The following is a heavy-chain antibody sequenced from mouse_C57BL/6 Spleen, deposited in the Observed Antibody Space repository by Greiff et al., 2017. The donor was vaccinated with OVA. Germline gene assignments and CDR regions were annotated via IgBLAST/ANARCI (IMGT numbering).Heavy chain of an antibody. Sequence: EVKLEESGPGLVKPSQSLSLTCSVTGYSITSGYYWNWIRQFPGNKLEWMGYISYDGSNNYNPSLKNRISITRDTSKNQFFLKLNSVTTEDTATYYCARETVTFDYWGQGTTLTVSS. J-gene: IGHJ2*01. D-gene: IGHD4-1*01. CDR3: ARETVTFDY. CDR1: GYSITSGYY. CDR2: ISYDGSN. V-gene: IGHV3-6*01.